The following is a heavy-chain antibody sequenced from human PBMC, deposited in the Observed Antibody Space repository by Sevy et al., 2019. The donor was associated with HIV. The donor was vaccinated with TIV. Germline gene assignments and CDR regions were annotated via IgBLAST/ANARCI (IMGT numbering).Heavy chain of an antibody. CDR2: LPYDGSKE. D-gene: IGHD3-16*02. V-gene: IGHV3-30*02. CDR1: GFRFSSYG. CDR3: TKDMVTFGGIIANSPGGFDI. J-gene: IGHJ3*02. Sequence: GGSLRLSCAASGFRFSSYGMNWVRQAPGKGLEWVAFLPYDGSKEDYAASVKGRLTISRDNWKNTLYLQMNSLRAEETAVYYCTKDMVTFGGIIANSPGGFDIWGQGTMVTVSS.